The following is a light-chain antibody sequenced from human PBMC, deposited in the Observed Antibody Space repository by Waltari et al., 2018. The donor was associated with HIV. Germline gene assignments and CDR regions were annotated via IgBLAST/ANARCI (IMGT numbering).Light chain of an antibody. Sequence: QSVVTQPTSASGTPGQRVTISCSGSSSTIGSYTLNWYQQVPGTAPKLLIFSNNQRPSGVPDRFSGSKSGTSASLAISGLQSEDEADYYCATWDGSLNAWVFGGGTKLTVL. J-gene: IGLJ3*02. CDR2: SNN. CDR3: ATWDGSLNAWV. V-gene: IGLV1-44*01. CDR1: SSTIGSYT.